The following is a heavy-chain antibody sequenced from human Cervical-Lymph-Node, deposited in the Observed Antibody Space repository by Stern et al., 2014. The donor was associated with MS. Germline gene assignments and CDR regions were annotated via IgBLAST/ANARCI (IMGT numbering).Heavy chain of an antibody. CDR1: GDTSNTDA. V-gene: IGHV1-69*01. Sequence: VQLVESGAEVQKPGSSVKVSCKASGDTSNTDAIHWVRQAPGQGLEWMGGIIPVFGTPVYAQRFKGRVSIAADESTATDYMELSSLRSADTAVYYCARGASSAAWYKHAVDVWGQGTTVTVSS. J-gene: IGHJ6*02. CDR3: ARGASSAAWYKHAVDV. D-gene: IGHD1-14*01. CDR2: IIPVFGTP.